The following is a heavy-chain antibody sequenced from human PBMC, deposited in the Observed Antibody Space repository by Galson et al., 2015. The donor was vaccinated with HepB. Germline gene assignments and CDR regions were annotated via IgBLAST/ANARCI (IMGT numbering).Heavy chain of an antibody. V-gene: IGHV3-74*01. CDR1: GLAFSSYW. D-gene: IGHD6-13*01. CDR2: INSDGSST. Sequence: SLRLSCAASGLAFSSYWMHWVRQAPGKGLVWVSRINSDGSSTNYADSVRGRFTISRDNAKNTLYLQMNSLRAEDTAVYYCASGVGAAAQSPWYFDLWGRGTLVTVSS. J-gene: IGHJ2*01. CDR3: ASGVGAAAQSPWYFDL.